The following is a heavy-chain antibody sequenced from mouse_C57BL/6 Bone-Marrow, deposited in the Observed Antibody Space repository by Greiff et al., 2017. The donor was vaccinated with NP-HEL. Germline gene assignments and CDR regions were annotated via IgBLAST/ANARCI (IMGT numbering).Heavy chain of an antibody. CDR1: GFTFSSYG. V-gene: IGHV5-6*01. D-gene: IGHD1-1*02. CDR3: ARGTPGWLFDD. J-gene: IGHJ2*01. Sequence: EVKLVESGGDLVKPGGSLKLSCAASGFTFSSYGMSWVRQTPDKRLEWVATISSGGSYTYYPDSVKGRFTISRDNAKNTLYLQMSSLKSEDTAMYYCARGTPGWLFDDWGKGTTLTVSS. CDR2: ISSGGSYT.